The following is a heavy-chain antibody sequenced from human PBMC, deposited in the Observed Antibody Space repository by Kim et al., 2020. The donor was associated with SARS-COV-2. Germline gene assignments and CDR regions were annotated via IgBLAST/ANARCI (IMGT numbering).Heavy chain of an antibody. CDR3: AKFYYDSSGYDCFDY. J-gene: IGHJ4*02. Sequence: GGSLRLSCGTSGFTFSSYAMSWVRQAPGKGLEWVSAITGSGGSSYYADSVRGRFTISRDNSKNTLYLQMNSLRAEDTAVYYCAKFYYDSSGYDCFDYWGQGTLVTVSS. CDR1: GFTFSSYA. V-gene: IGHV3-23*01. D-gene: IGHD3-22*01. CDR2: ITGSGGSS.